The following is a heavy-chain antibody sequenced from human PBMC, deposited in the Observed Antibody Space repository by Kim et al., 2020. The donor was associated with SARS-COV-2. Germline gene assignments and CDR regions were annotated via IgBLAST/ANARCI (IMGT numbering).Heavy chain of an antibody. D-gene: IGHD2-21*01. J-gene: IGHJ6*02. Sequence: GGSLRLSCEGSGFTFRGYSMNWVRQAPGKGLEWLSSIDTSSRYIYYGDSVKGRFTISRDNAKNSLSLQMTSLRAEDTAVYYCAKEASDWSYGMDVWGHGTRVTVSS. V-gene: IGHV3-21*01. CDR3: AKEASDWSYGMDV. CDR2: IDTSSRYI. CDR1: GFTFRGYS.